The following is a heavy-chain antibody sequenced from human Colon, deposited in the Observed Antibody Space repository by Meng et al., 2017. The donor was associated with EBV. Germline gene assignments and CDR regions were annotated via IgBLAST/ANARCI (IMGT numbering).Heavy chain of an antibody. Sequence: VQLQESGPALVKPSGTLSLTCAVSGDSISNNWWSWVRQPPGKGLEWIGEIYHSGTTNYNPSLRSRVTISVDKSKNQFSLQLTSVTAADTAVYYCARNGDYNPGLYWGQGTLVTVSS. CDR2: IYHSGTT. D-gene: IGHD4-17*01. V-gene: IGHV4-4*02. CDR3: ARNGDYNPGLY. CDR1: GDSISNNW. J-gene: IGHJ4*02.